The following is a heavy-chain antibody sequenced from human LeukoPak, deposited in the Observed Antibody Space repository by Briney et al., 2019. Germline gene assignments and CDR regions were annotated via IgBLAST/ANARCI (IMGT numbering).Heavy chain of an antibody. D-gene: IGHD2-15*01. CDR1: GFTFSSYW. CDR2: IKQDGSEK. CDR3: AREWGGDIVVVVAANAFDI. Sequence: GGSLRLSCAASGFTFSSYWMSWVRQAPGKGLEWVANIKQDGSEKYYVDSVKGRFTISRDNAKNSLYLQMNSLRAEDTAVYYCAREWGGDIVVVVAANAFDIWGQGTMVTVSS. V-gene: IGHV3-7*03. J-gene: IGHJ3*02.